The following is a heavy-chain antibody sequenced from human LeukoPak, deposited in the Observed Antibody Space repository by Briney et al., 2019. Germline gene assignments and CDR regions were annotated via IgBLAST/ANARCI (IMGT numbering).Heavy chain of an antibody. J-gene: IGHJ5*02. D-gene: IGHD2-15*01. CDR3: ARGLCSGGSCYWFDP. Sequence: GGSLRLSCAASGFTFSSYAMHWVRQAPGKGLEWVAVISYDGSNKYYADSVKGRFAISRDNSKNTLYLQMNSLRAEDTAVYYCARGLCSGGSCYWFDPWGQGTLVTVSS. CDR2: ISYDGSNK. V-gene: IGHV3-30*09. CDR1: GFTFSSYA.